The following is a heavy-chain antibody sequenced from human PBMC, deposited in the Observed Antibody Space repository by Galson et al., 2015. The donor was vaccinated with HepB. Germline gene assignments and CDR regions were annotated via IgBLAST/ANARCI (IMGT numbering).Heavy chain of an antibody. CDR1: GFTFSSYA. J-gene: IGHJ3*02. V-gene: IGHV3-23*01. CDR2: ISGSVRST. Sequence: SLRLSCAASGFTFSSYAMGWVRQAPGKGLEWVSGISGSVRSTYYADSVKGRFTISRDNSKNTLYLQMNSLRAEDTAVYYCAKDSSLDISGRYLGGAFDIWGQGTMVTVSS. D-gene: IGHD3-22*01. CDR3: AKDSSLDISGRYLGGAFDI.